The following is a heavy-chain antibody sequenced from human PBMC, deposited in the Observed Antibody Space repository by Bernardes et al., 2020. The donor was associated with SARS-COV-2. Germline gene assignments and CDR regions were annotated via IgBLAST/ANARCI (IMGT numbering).Heavy chain of an antibody. CDR3: ARVGRDILTGTNWFDP. Sequence: SETLSLTCAVSGGSISSSNWWSWVRQPPGKGLEWIGEIYHSGSTNYNPSLKSRVTISVDKSKNQFSLKVSSVTAADTAVYYCARVGRDILTGTNWFDPWGQGTLVTVSS. CDR1: GGSISSSNW. V-gene: IGHV4-4*02. D-gene: IGHD3-9*01. CDR2: IYHSGST. J-gene: IGHJ5*02.